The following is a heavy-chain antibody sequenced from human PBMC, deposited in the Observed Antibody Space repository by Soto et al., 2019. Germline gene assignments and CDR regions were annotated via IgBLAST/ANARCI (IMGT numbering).Heavy chain of an antibody. CDR2: IYYSGST. CDR3: ARPSGSYLYYFDY. J-gene: IGHJ4*02. V-gene: IGHV4-39*01. D-gene: IGHD1-26*01. Sequence: PGKGLEWIGSIYYSGSTYYNPSLKSRVTISVDTSKNQFSLKLSSVTAADTAVYYCARPSGSYLYYFDYWGQRTLVTVSS.